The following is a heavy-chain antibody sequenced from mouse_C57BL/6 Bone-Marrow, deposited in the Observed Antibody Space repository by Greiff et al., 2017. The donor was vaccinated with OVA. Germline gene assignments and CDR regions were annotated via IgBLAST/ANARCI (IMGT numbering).Heavy chain of an antibody. D-gene: IGHD2-4*01. V-gene: IGHV1-5*01. J-gene: IGHJ2*01. Sequence: VQLKESGTVLARPGASVKMSCKTSGYTFTSYWMHWVKQRPGQGLEWIGAIYPGNSDTSYNQKFKGKAKLTAVTSASTAYVELSSLTNEDSAVYYGTREGDYDRYYCDYWGQGTTLTVSA. CDR3: TREGDYDRYYCDY. CDR2: IYPGNSDT. CDR1: GYTFTSYW.